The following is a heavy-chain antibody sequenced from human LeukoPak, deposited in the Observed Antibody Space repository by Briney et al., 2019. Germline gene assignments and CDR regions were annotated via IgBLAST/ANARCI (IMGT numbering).Heavy chain of an antibody. D-gene: IGHD3/OR15-3a*01. J-gene: IGHJ4*02. V-gene: IGHV4-34*01. CDR3: ATSRDYDFWTVFAYYFDY. CDR2: VNHSGGT. Sequence: PSETLSLTCAVYSGSFSGYYWSWIRQPPGKGLEWIGEVNHSGGTNYNPSLKSRVAISLDTSKNQFSLKLSSVTAADTAVYYCATSRDYDFWTVFAYYFDYWGQGTLVTVSS. CDR1: SGSFSGYY.